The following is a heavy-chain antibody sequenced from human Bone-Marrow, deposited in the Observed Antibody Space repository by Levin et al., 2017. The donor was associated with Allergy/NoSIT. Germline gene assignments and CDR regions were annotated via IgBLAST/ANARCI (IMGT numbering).Heavy chain of an antibody. CDR2: IRRKDYGGTP. CDR1: GFTFGDHA. D-gene: IGHD1-1*01. CDR3: TRDPDAGTTTSPIDY. J-gene: IGHJ4*02. Sequence: AGGSLRLSCTASGFTFGDHAMSWVRQAPGKGLEWVGFIRRKDYGGTPEYAASVKGRFTISRDDSKSIAYLQMNSLKTEDTAVYYCTRDPDAGTTTSPIDYWGQGTLVTVSS. V-gene: IGHV3-49*04.